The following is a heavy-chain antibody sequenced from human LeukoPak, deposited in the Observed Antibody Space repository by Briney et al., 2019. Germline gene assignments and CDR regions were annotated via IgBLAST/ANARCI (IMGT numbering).Heavy chain of an antibody. J-gene: IGHJ6*04. CDR1: GFTFSSYG. D-gene: IGHD2-2*01. V-gene: IGHV3-33*06. CDR3: AKPELGYCSSTSCYETDV. CDR2: IWYDGSNK. Sequence: PGRSLRLSCAAPGFTFSSYGMHWVRQAPGKGLEWVAVIWYDGSNKYYADSVKGRFTISRDNSKNTLYLQMNSLRAEDTAVYYCAKPELGYCSSTSCYETDVWGKGTTVTVSS.